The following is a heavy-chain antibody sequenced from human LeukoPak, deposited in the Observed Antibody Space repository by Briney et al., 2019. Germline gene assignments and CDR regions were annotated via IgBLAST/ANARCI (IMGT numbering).Heavy chain of an antibody. V-gene: IGHV1-2*02. CDR2: INPNSGGT. CDR3: AVTMVRGVIGYFDY. J-gene: IGHJ4*02. D-gene: IGHD3-10*01. CDR1: GYTFTGYY. Sequence: ASVKVSCKASGYTFTGYYMRWVRQAPGQGLEWMGWINPNSGGTNYAQKFQGRVTMTRDTSISTAYMELSRLRSDDTAVYYCAVTMVRGVIGYFDYWGQGTLVTVSS.